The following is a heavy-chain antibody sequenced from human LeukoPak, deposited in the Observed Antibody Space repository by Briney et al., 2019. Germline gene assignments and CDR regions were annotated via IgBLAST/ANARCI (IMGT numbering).Heavy chain of an antibody. Sequence: ASVKVSCKASGYTFTSYAMNWVRQAPGQGLEWMGWINTNTGNPTYAQGFTGRFVFSLGTSVSTAYQQISSLKAEDTAVYYCARGGWLSDWFDPWGQGTLVTVSS. D-gene: IGHD6-19*01. CDR2: INTNTGNP. CDR3: ARGGWLSDWFDP. CDR1: GYTFTSYA. V-gene: IGHV7-4-1*02. J-gene: IGHJ5*02.